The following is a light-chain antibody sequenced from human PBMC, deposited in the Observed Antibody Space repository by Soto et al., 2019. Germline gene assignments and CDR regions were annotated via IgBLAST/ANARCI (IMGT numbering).Light chain of an antibody. CDR3: QQYHNWPIT. Sequence: EIVMTQSPATLSVSPGERATLSCRASQSVSSNLAWHQQKPGQAPRILMYDASTRATGIPARFSGSGSGTEFTLTISSLQSEDFTVYYCQQYHNWPITCCQGTRLEIK. CDR1: QSVSSN. V-gene: IGKV3-15*01. J-gene: IGKJ5*01. CDR2: DAS.